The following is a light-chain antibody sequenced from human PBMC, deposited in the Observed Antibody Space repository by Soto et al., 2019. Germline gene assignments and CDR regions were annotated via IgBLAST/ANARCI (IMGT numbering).Light chain of an antibody. CDR1: QSISSH. V-gene: IGKV1-39*01. J-gene: IGKJ2*01. CDR3: QQSYGTSRT. CDR2: GAS. Sequence: DIRMAQSPSSLSASIGDRVTITCRTSQSISSHLNWYQHKPGRAPKLLIFGASTLQFGVPSRFSGSGSGTDFTLTISGLHPEDFATYYCQQSYGTSRTFGQGTRLEVK.